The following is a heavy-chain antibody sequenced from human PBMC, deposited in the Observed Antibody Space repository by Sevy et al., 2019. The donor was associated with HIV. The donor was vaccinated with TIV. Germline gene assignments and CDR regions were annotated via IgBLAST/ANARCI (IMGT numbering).Heavy chain of an antibody. CDR2: ISWNSGSI. J-gene: IGHJ3*02. CDR3: AKGGIAAAGTDAFDI. D-gene: IGHD6-13*01. Sequence: GGSLRLSCAASGFTFDDYAMHWVRQAPGKGLEWVSGISWNSGSIGYADSVKGRFTISRDNAKNSLYLQMNSLRAEDMALYYCAKGGIAAAGTDAFDIWGQGTMVTVSS. CDR1: GFTFDDYA. V-gene: IGHV3-9*03.